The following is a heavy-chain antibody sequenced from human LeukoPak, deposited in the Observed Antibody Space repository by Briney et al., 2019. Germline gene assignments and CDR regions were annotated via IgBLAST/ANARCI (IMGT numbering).Heavy chain of an antibody. V-gene: IGHV4-4*02. CDR1: GGSISSSNW. D-gene: IGHD3-10*02. CDR3: ALFGAAIPDAFDI. J-gene: IGHJ3*02. CDR2: IYYSGST. Sequence: MPSGTLSLTCAVSGGSISSSNWWSWVRQPPGQGLEWIGYIYYSGSTYYNPSLKSRVTISVDTSKNQFSLKLSSVTAADTAVYYCALFGAAIPDAFDIWGQGTMVTVSS.